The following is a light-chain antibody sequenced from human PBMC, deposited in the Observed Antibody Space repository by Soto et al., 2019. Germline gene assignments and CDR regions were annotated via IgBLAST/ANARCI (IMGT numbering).Light chain of an antibody. J-gene: IGKJ4*01. Sequence: DIQMTQSPSSLSASVGDRVTITCRASQSISSYLNWYQQKPGKAPKLLIYAASSLQSGVPSRFSGSGSGTDFTLTISSLQPEDFATYYCHPSYSTPPVITFGGGTKVEIK. CDR3: HPSYSTPPVIT. V-gene: IGKV1-39*01. CDR1: QSISSY. CDR2: AAS.